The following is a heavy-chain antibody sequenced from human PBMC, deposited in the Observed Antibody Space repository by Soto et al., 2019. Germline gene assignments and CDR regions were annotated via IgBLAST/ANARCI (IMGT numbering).Heavy chain of an antibody. J-gene: IGHJ5*02. CDR1: GFPFSSRA. D-gene: IGHD2-15*01. CDR3: AEGARFCRGAPCRA. Sequence: EVQLLESGGGLVQPGGSLRLSCAASGFPFSSRAMSWVRQAPGKGLEWVSAISGSGTITYYADSVKGRFTISRDTSKNTLYLKMNTLGPDDTAVYNGAEGARFCRGAPCRAWGQGTLVTVSS. V-gene: IGHV3-23*01. CDR2: ISGSGTIT.